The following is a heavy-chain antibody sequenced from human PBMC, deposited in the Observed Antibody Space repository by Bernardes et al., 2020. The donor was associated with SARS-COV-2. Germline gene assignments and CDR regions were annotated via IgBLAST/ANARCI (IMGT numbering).Heavy chain of an antibody. V-gene: IGHV3-7*03. CDR1: GFTFSSYG. D-gene: IGHD3-22*01. CDR3: ARADSSGYYLAYYYYGMDV. J-gene: IGHJ6*02. CDR2: IKQDGSEK. Sequence: GGSLRLSCAASGFTFSSYGMHWVRQAPGKGLEWVANIKQDGSEKYYVDSVKGRFTISRDNAKNSLYLQMNSLRAEDTAVYYCARADSSGYYLAYYYYGMDVWGQGTTVTVSS.